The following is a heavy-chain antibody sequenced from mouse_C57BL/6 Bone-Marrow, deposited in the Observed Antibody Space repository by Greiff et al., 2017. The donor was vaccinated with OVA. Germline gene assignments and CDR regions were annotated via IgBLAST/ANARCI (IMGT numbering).Heavy chain of an antibody. V-gene: IGHV1-77*01. CDR2: IGPGSGST. Sequence: QVQLQQSGAELVKPGASVKISCKASGYTFTDYYINWVKQRPGQGLEWIGKIGPGSGSTYYNEKFKGKATLTADKSSSTAYMQLSSLTSEDSAVYFCAREGGIYYGYDGAWFAYWGQGTLVTVSA. CDR1: GYTFTDYY. D-gene: IGHD2-2*01. CDR3: AREGGIYYGYDGAWFAY. J-gene: IGHJ3*01.